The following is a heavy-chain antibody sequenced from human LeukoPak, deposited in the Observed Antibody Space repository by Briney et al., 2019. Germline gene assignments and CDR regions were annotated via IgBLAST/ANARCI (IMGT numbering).Heavy chain of an antibody. CDR2: ISSSSSTI. D-gene: IGHD6-13*01. J-gene: IGHJ4*02. V-gene: IGHV3-48*01. Sequence: PGGSLRLSCAASGFTFSSYSMNWVRQAPGKGLEWVSYISSSSSTIYYADSVKGRFTISRDNAKNSLYLQMNGLRAEDTAVYYCARDSSSWYGGEYFDYWGQGTLVTVSS. CDR3: ARDSSSWYGGEYFDY. CDR1: GFTFSSYS.